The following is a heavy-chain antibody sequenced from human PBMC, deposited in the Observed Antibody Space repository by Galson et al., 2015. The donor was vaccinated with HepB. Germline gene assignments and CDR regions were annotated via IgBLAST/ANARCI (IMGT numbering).Heavy chain of an antibody. Sequence: SLRLSCAASGFTFSNFAMHWVRQAPGKGLEWVTVISYDGNVKYYADSVKGRFTISRDNYKNTLYLQMNRLRPEDTAFYYCTRIEYGDYDLDPFDIWGQGTMVTVSS. V-gene: IGHV3-30-3*01. D-gene: IGHD4-17*01. CDR3: TRIEYGDYDLDPFDI. CDR2: ISYDGNVK. J-gene: IGHJ3*02. CDR1: GFTFSNFA.